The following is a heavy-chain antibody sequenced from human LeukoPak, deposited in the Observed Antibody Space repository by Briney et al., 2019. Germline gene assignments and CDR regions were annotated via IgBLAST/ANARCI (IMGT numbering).Heavy chain of an antibody. V-gene: IGHV1-69*05. CDR3: ASYDSSGYYFG. D-gene: IGHD3-22*01. CDR1: GGTFISYA. J-gene: IGHJ4*02. Sequence: SVKVSCKASGGTFISYAISWVRQAPGQGMEWMGGIIPIFGTANYAQKFQGRVTITTDESTSTAYMELSSLRSEDTAVYYCASYDSSGYYFGWGQGTLVTVSS. CDR2: IIPIFGTA.